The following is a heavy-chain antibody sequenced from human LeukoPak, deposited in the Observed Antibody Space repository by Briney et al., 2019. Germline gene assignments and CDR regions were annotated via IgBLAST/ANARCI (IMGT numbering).Heavy chain of an antibody. CDR2: ISSSSSYI. Sequence: PGGPLRLSCAASGFTFSSYSMNWVRQAPGKGLEWVSSISSSSSYIYYADSVKGRFTISRDNAKNSLYLQMNSLGAEDTAVYYCARDPDYYDSPTDYWGQGTLVTVSS. D-gene: IGHD3-22*01. J-gene: IGHJ4*02. V-gene: IGHV3-21*01. CDR1: GFTFSSYS. CDR3: ARDPDYYDSPTDY.